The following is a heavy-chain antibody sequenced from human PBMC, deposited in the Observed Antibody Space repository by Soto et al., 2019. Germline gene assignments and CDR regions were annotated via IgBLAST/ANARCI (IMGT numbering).Heavy chain of an antibody. J-gene: IGHJ6*03. D-gene: IGHD6-19*01. Sequence: SETLSLTCTVSGGSISSSSYYWGWIRQPPGKGLEWIGSIYYSGSTYYNPSPKSRVTISVDTSKNQFSLKLSSVSAADTAVYYCCAVAGTPSYYYMDVWGKGTTVTVSS. CDR2: IYYSGST. CDR1: GGSISSSSYY. CDR3: CAVAGTPSYYYMDV. V-gene: IGHV4-39*07.